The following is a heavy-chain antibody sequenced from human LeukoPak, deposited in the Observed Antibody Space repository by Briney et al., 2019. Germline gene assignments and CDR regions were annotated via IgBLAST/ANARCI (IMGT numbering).Heavy chain of an antibody. CDR3: ARGQGVEWLLDYFDY. J-gene: IGHJ4*02. D-gene: IGHD3-3*01. CDR1: GGSISSGSYY. V-gene: IGHV4-61*02. CDR2: IYTSGST. Sequence: PSEPLSLTCTVSGGSISSGSYYWSWIRQPAGKGLEWIGRIYTSGSTNYNPSLKSRVTISVDTSKNQFSLKLSSVTAADTAVYYCARGQGVEWLLDYFDYWGQGTLVTVSS.